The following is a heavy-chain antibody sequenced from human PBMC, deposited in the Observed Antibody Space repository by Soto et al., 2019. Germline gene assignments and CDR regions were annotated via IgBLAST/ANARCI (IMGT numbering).Heavy chain of an antibody. J-gene: IGHJ4*02. CDR1: GGTFSSDS. Sequence: SVKVSCKTSGGTFSSDSFSWVRQAPGQGLEWMGGIIPMFDTPIYAQKFQDRVTITADESTSTAYMQLSSLRSGDTAVYYCARSGGLDRDFNYWGQGSLVTVSS. V-gene: IGHV1-69*13. CDR2: IIPMFDTP. D-gene: IGHD2-15*01. CDR3: ARSGGLDRDFNY.